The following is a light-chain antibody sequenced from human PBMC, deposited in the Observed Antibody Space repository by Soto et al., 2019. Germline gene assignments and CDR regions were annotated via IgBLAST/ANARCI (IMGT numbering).Light chain of an antibody. CDR1: QGIGNY. CDR3: QKYDRAPLT. Sequence: DIQMTQSPSSLSASVGDRVTITCPASQGIGNYLAWYQQRPGKVPKLLIYAASTLQSGVPSRFSGSGSGPDFTLTISSLQPEDDATYYCQKYDRAPLTFGGGTKVEIK. CDR2: AAS. V-gene: IGKV1-27*01. J-gene: IGKJ4*01.